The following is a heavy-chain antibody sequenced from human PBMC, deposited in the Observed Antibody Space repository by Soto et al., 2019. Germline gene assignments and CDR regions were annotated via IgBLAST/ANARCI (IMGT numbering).Heavy chain of an antibody. CDR1: GYTFTSYD. J-gene: IGHJ3*02. D-gene: IGHD2-15*01. V-gene: IGHV1-8*01. CDR3: AGLDLTKGYCSGGSCQGDAFDI. Sequence: QVQLVQSGAEVKKPGASVKVSCKASGYTFTSYDINWVRQATGQGLEWMGWMNPNSGNTGYAQKFQGRVTMTRNTSINTAYMEQSRLRSEDTAVYYCAGLDLTKGYCSGGSCQGDAFDIWGQGTMVTVSS. CDR2: MNPNSGNT.